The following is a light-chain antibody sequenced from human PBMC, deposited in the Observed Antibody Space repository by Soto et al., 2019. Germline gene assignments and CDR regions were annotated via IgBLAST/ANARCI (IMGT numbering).Light chain of an antibody. CDR1: SSDVGGYNY. J-gene: IGLJ1*01. Sequence: QSALTQPASVSGSPGQSITISCTGTSSDVGGYNYVSWYQQHPGKAPKLMIYDVSNRPSGASNRFSGSKSGNTASLTISGLQAEYEADYYCSSYTSSSTPYVFGTGTKVTVL. CDR2: DVS. V-gene: IGLV2-14*01. CDR3: SSYTSSSTPYV.